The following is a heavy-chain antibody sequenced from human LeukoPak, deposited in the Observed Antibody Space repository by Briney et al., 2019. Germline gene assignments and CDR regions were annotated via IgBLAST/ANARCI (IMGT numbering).Heavy chain of an antibody. D-gene: IGHD5-18*01. CDR2: ISGSSSYI. CDR3: ARGQSYGWFDP. CDR1: GFTFSTYS. J-gene: IGHJ5*02. Sequence: PGGPLRLSCAASGFTFSTYSMNWVRQAPGKGLEWVSSISGSSSYIYYADSARGRFTISRDNAKNSLYLQMNSLRAEDTAVYYCARGQSYGWFDPWGQGTLVTVSS. V-gene: IGHV3-21*01.